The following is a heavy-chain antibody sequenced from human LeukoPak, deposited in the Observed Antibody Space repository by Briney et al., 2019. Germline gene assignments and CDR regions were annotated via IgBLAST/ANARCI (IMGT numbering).Heavy chain of an antibody. CDR1: GFIFSDHY. Sequence: PGGSLRLSCAASGFIFSDHYMDWVRQAPGKGLDWVGRSRNKANSYTTEYAASVKGRLTISRDDSKNSLYLQMSSLKTEDTAAYYCVRVISGSYAFDIWGQGTMVTVSS. V-gene: IGHV3-72*01. CDR2: SRNKANSYTT. D-gene: IGHD1-26*01. CDR3: VRVISGSYAFDI. J-gene: IGHJ3*02.